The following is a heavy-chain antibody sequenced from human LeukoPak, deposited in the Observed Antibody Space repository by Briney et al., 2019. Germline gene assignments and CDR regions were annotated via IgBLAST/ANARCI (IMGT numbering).Heavy chain of an antibody. J-gene: IGHJ4*02. D-gene: IGHD6-19*01. CDR2: IYHSGST. Sequence: SETLSLTCTVSGYSISSGYYWGWIRQPPGKGLEWIGSIYHSGSTYYNPSLKSRVTTSVDTSKNQFSLKLSSVTAADTAVYYCAREVHSSGWYWYYWGQGTLVTVSS. CDR3: AREVHSSGWYWYY. CDR1: GYSISSGYY. V-gene: IGHV4-38-2*02.